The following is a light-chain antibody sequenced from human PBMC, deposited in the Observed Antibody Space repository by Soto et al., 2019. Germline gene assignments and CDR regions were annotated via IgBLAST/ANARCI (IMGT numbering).Light chain of an antibody. V-gene: IGKV3-11*01. Sequence: EIVLTQSPATLSLSPGERATLSCRASQSVSSYLAWYQQKPGQAPRLLIYDASNRATGIPARFSGRGSGTDFTLTISSLEPEDFAVYYCQQRSNWLQNFGQGTKLEIK. CDR3: QQRSNWLQN. J-gene: IGKJ2*01. CDR1: QSVSSY. CDR2: DAS.